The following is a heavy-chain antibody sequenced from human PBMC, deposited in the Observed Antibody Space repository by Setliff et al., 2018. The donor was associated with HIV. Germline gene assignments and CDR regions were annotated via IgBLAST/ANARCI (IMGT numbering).Heavy chain of an antibody. CDR2: FHHSGST. V-gene: IGHV4-39*01. J-gene: IGHJ3*01. D-gene: IGHD3-10*02. Sequence: SSETLSLTCNVSGDSISSSSYYWGWIRQSPGKGLGWIGSFHHSGSTSYNPSLRSQVTISVDTSKSQFSLKLTSVTAADTAVYYCARPLTTSYYFWGDAFGFWGQGTMVTVSS. CDR1: GDSISSSSYY. CDR3: ARPLTTSYYFWGDAFGF.